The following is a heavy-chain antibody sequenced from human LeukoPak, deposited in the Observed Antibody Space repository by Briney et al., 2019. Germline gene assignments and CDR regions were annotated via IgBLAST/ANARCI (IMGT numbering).Heavy chain of an antibody. J-gene: IGHJ6*03. CDR3: ARGGPPGYYYDYYMDV. V-gene: IGHV4-39*07. Sequence: SETLSLTCTVSGDSISSTNYYWGWIRQPPGKGLEWIGSIYYSGSTYYNPSLESRVTISVDTSKNQFSLKLSSVTAADTAVYFCARGGPPGYYYDYYMDVWGKGTTVTISS. CDR2: IYYSGST. CDR1: GDSISSTNYY.